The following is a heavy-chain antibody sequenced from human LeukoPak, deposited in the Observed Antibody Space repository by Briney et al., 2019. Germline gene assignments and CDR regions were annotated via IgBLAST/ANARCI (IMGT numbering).Heavy chain of an antibody. D-gene: IGHD5-18*01. V-gene: IGHV1-18*04. J-gene: IGHJ4*02. CDR1: GYTLTSYG. Sequence: ASVKVSCKASGYTLTSYGISWVRQAPGHGLEWMGWISAYNGNTNYAQKLQGRVTMTTDTSTSTAYMELRSLRSDDTAVYYCARANTAMYSSVWGQGTLVTVSS. CDR3: ARANTAMYSSV. CDR2: ISAYNGNT.